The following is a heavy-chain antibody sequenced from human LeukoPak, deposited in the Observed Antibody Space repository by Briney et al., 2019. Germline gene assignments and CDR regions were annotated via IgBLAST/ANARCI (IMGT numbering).Heavy chain of an antibody. D-gene: IGHD6-13*01. Sequence: PGGSLRLSCAASGFTFSSYNMDWVRQAPGKGLEWVSSISSSSSYIYYADSVKGRFTISRDNAKNSLYLQMNSLRAEDTAVYYCARAAAAAGFDYWGQGTLVTVSS. CDR2: ISSSSSYI. V-gene: IGHV3-21*01. CDR3: ARAAAAAGFDY. J-gene: IGHJ4*02. CDR1: GFTFSSYN.